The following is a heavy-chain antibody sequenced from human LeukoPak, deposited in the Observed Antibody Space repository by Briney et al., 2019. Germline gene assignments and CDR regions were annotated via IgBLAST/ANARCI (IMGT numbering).Heavy chain of an antibody. V-gene: IGHV4-34*01. CDR2: INRSGST. CDR3: ARVGRQWLVNFDY. D-gene: IGHD6-19*01. Sequence: SETLSLTCAVYGGSFSGYYWSWIRQPPGKGLEWIGEINRSGSTNYNPSLKSRVTISVDTSKNQFSLKLSSVTAADTAVYYCARVGRQWLVNFDYWGQGTLVTVSS. J-gene: IGHJ4*02. CDR1: GGSFSGYY.